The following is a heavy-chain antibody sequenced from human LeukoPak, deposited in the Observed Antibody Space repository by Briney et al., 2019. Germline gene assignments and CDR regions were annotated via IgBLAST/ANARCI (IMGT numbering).Heavy chain of an antibody. CDR3: ARQGKYGSGSYYTFDY. V-gene: IGHV1-46*01. J-gene: IGHJ4*02. CDR1: GYTFTSYY. D-gene: IGHD3-10*01. CDR2: INPSGGST. Sequence: ASVKVSCKASGYTFTSYYMHWVRQAPGQGLEWMGIINPSGGSTSYAQKFQGRVTMTRDTSTSTVYMELSSLRSEDTAVYYCARQGKYGSGSYYTFDYWGQGTLVTVSS.